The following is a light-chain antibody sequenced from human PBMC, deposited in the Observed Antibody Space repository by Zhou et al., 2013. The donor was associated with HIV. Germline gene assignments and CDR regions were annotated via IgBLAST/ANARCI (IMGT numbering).Light chain of an antibody. CDR2: GAT. J-gene: IGKJ3*01. CDR1: HNVNKN. V-gene: IGKV3-11*01. CDR3: QEYGSA. Sequence: EIVLTQFPATLSLSPGQRATLSCRASHNVNKNLAWYQQKPGQAPRLLIYGATKRATGTPARFSGSGSGTDFTLTINSLESEDFAVYYCQEYGSAFGPGTKVDIK.